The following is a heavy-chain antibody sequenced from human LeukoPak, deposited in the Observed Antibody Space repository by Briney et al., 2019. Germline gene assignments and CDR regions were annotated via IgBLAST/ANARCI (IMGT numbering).Heavy chain of an antibody. CDR2: IIPIFGTA. CDR1: GGTFISYA. CDR3: ARDPPLIPIAAAGDY. V-gene: IGHV1-69*13. J-gene: IGHJ4*02. D-gene: IGHD6-13*01. Sequence: SVKVSCKASGGTFISYAISWVRQAPGQGLEWMGGIIPIFGTANYAQKFQGRVTITADESTSTAYMELSSLRSEDTAVYYCARDPPLIPIAAAGDYWGQGTLVTVSS.